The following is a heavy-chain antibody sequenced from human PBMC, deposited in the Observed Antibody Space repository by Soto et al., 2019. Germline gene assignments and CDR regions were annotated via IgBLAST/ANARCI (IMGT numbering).Heavy chain of an antibody. CDR1: AYTFTSSG. CDR2: ISAYNGNT. CDR3: AKVGYSGYVFAPEY. V-gene: IGHV1-18*01. Sequence: ASVKVSCKASAYTFTSSGITWVRQAPGQGLEWMGWISAYNGNTNYAQKVQGRVTMTTDTSTSTAFMELRSLRSDDTAVFYCAKVGYSGYVFAPEYWGQGTLVTVSS. D-gene: IGHD5-12*01. J-gene: IGHJ4*02.